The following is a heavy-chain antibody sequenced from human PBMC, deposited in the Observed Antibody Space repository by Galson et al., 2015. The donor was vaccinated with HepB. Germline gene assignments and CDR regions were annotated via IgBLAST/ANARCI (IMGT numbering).Heavy chain of an antibody. V-gene: IGHV3-30*03. CDR1: GFTFSSYG. D-gene: IGHD1-26*01. Sequence: SLRLSCAASGFTFSSYGMHWVRQAPGKGLEWVALISYDGSNNKYVDSVKGRFTISRDNSKNTLYLQMNSLRAEDTAVYYCAFLGNSGSYLAVFDIWGQGTRVTVSS. CDR2: ISYDGSNN. CDR3: AFLGNSGSYLAVFDI. J-gene: IGHJ3*02.